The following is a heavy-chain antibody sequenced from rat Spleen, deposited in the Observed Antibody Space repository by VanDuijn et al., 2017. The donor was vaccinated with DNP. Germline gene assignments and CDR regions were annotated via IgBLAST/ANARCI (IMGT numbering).Heavy chain of an antibody. J-gene: IGHJ3*01. D-gene: IGHD1-2*01. CDR2: ISYDGVIT. CDR1: GFTFSDYY. CDR3: ARHGYSSYRFAF. Sequence: EVQLVESGGGLVQPGRSLKLSCAPSGFTFSDYYMAWVRQAPTKGLELVAYISYDGVITYYGDSVKGRFTVSRDNAKDTLYLQMDSLRSEDTATYYCARHGYSSYRFAFWGQGTLVTVS. V-gene: IGHV5-22*01.